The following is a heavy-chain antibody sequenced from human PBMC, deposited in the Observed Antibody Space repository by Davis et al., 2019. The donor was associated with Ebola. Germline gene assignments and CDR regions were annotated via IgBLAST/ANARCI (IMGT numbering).Heavy chain of an antibody. Sequence: GGSLRLSCPGSPDKAVTWVRQAPGKGLEWLSAISGSGGSTYYADSVRGRFTISRDNSKNTIFLQMNSLRAEDTAIYFCATGGGSGGKWLFDHWGQGTRVTVSP. J-gene: IGHJ4*02. D-gene: IGHD3-22*01. CDR2: ISGSGGST. CDR1: PDKA. V-gene: IGHV3-23*01. CDR3: ATGGGSGGKWLFDH.